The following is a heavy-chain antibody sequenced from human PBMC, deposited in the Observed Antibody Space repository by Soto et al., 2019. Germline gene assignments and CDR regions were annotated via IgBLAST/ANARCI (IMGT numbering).Heavy chain of an antibody. Sequence: GGSLRLSCAASGFIFENFGMSWVRQAPGKGLQWISSISGSGFNKYYADSVKGRFTISRDNSKSTVYLELNNLSAEDTAVYYCAKNQGVELVPLATVDWFDPWGQGTLVTVS. V-gene: IGHV3-23*01. CDR1: GFIFENFG. J-gene: IGHJ5*02. CDR2: ISGSGFNK. D-gene: IGHD1-26*01. CDR3: AKNQGVELVPLATVDWFDP.